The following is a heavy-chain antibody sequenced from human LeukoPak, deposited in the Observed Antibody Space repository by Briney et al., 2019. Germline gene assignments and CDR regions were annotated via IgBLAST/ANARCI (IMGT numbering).Heavy chain of an antibody. CDR1: GGSISISNYY. CDR3: ARKQWVMYYFDS. CDR2: FYYDGST. V-gene: IGHV4-39*01. D-gene: IGHD1-26*01. Sequence: PSETLSLTCAVSGGSISISNYYWGWLRQPPGKGLEWIGSFYYDGSTYYNPSLKSRVTISVDTSKSQFSLKLNSVTAADTAVYFCARKQWVMYYFDSWGQGTLVTVSS. J-gene: IGHJ4*02.